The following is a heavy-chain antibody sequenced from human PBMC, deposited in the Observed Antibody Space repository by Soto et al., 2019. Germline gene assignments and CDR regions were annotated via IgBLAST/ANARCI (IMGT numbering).Heavy chain of an antibody. CDR1: GFTLRSYW. J-gene: IGHJ4*02. V-gene: IGHV3-74*01. Sequence: EVQLVESGGGLVQPGGSLRLSCGASGFTLRSYWMHWVRQAPGKGLVWVSNINSDGSSTNYADSVKGRFTSSRDNAKNTLYLQMKSLRADDTAVYYWETLFSSGSSLDYWGQGTLVTVSS. CDR3: ETLFSSGSSLDY. D-gene: IGHD3-10*01. CDR2: INSDGSST.